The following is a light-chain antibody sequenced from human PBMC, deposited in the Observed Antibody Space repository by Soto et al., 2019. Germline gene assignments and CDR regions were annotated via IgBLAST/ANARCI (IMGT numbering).Light chain of an antibody. Sequence: QAASVSGSPGQSITISCTATSSDVGGYNLVSWYQQHPGKAPKLMIYEVSKRPSGLSNRFSGSKSGNTASLTISGLQAEDEADYYCCSYAGSRTPLIFGTGTKVTVL. V-gene: IGLV2-23*02. CDR3: CSYAGSRTPLI. J-gene: IGLJ1*01. CDR2: EVS. CDR1: SSDVGGYNL.